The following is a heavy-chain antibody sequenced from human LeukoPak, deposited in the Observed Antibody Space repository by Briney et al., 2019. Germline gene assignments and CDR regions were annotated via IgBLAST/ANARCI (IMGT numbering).Heavy chain of an antibody. CDR2: INTNTGNP. D-gene: IGHD1/OR15-1a*01. Sequence: ASVKVSCKASGYTFTSYAMNWVRQAPGQGLEWMGWINTNTGNPTYAQGFTGRFVFSLDTSVSTAYLQISSLKAEDTAVYYCARKTSKSPRYYYGMDVWGQGTTVTVSS. V-gene: IGHV7-4-1*02. CDR3: ARKTSKSPRYYYGMDV. CDR1: GYTFTSYA. J-gene: IGHJ6*02.